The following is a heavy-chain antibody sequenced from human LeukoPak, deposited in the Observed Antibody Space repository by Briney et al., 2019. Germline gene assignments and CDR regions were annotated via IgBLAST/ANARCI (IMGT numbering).Heavy chain of an antibody. J-gene: IGHJ3*02. CDR2: ISSSSSYI. Sequence: GGSLRLSCAVSGFTVSSYYMNWVRQAPGKGLEWVSSISSSSSYIYYADSVKGRFTISRDNAKNSLYLQMNSLRAEDTAVYYCARVRDPRQYYYDNSGYRNAFDIWGQGTMVTVSS. CDR3: ARVRDPRQYYYDNSGYRNAFDI. V-gene: IGHV3-21*01. CDR1: GFTVSSYY. D-gene: IGHD3-22*01.